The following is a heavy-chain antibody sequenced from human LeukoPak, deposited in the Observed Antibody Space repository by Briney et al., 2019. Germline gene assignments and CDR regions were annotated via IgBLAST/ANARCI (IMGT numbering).Heavy chain of an antibody. D-gene: IGHD6-13*01. CDR2: IYYSGST. Sequence: TSETLSLTCTVSGGSISSSSYYWGWIRQPPGKGLEWIGSIYYSGSTYYNPSLKSRVTISVDTSKNQFSLKLSSVTAADTAVYYCARVVGSSWYWFDPWGQGTLVTVSS. V-gene: IGHV4-39*07. J-gene: IGHJ5*02. CDR1: GGSISSSSYY. CDR3: ARVVGSSWYWFDP.